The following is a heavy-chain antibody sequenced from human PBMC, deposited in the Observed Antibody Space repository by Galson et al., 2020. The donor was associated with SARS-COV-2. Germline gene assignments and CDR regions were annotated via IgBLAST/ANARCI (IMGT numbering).Heavy chain of an antibody. J-gene: IGHJ6*02. V-gene: IGHV1-24*01. Sequence: SPGASVKVSCKVSGYTLTELSMHWVRQAPGKGLEWMGGFDPEDGETIYAQKFQGRVTMTEDTSTDTAYMELSSLRSEDTAVYYCATGVAVAGNPRYYYYYYGMDVWGQGTTVTVSS. CDR1: GYTLTELS. CDR3: ATGVAVAGNPRYYYYYYGMDV. D-gene: IGHD6-19*01. CDR2: FDPEDGET.